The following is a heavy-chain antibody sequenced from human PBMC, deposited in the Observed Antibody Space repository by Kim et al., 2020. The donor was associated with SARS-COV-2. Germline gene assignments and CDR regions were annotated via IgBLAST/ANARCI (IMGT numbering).Heavy chain of an antibody. D-gene: IGHD3-9*01. CDR2: INHSGST. J-gene: IGHJ4*02. Sequence: SETLSLTCAVYGGSFSGYYWSWIRQPPGKGLEWIGEINHSGSTNYNPSLKSRVTISVDTSKNQFSLKLSSVTAADTAVYYCARGLYSSGVIRYFSNWGQGTLVTVSS. CDR1: GGSFSGYY. V-gene: IGHV4-34*01. CDR3: ARGLYSSGVIRYFSN.